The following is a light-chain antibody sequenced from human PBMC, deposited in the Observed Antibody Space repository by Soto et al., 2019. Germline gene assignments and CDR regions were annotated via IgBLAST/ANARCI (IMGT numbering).Light chain of an antibody. V-gene: IGKV4-1*01. Sequence: DIVMTQSPDSLAVSLGERATINCKSSQRGLSSSNNKNYLAWYQQKPGQPPKLLISWASTRESRVPDRFSGSGSGSDFTLTISTMQAEDVAVYYCQQYYSTPQTFGQGTKVEI. CDR3: QQYYSTPQT. CDR1: QRGLSSSNNKNY. J-gene: IGKJ1*01. CDR2: WAS.